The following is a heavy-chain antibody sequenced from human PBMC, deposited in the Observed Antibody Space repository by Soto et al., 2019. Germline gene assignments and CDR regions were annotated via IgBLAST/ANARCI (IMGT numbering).Heavy chain of an antibody. CDR1: GFTFNNYV. CDR2: VTGSGGFA. CDR3: AKSFGTLTVRTFDY. J-gene: IGHJ4*02. Sequence: GGSLRLSCAASGFTFNNYVVGWIRRAPGKGLEWLSAVTGSGGFAIYSDSVRGRFFISRDNSKNTLYLQMNSLRVDDTAVYYCAKSFGTLTVRTFDYWGQGILVTVSS. D-gene: IGHD3-3*01. V-gene: IGHV3-23*01.